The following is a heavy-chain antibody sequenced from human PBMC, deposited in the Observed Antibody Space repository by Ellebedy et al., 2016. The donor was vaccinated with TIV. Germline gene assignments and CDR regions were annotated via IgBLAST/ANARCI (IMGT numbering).Heavy chain of an antibody. Sequence: GESLKISXAASGFTFSNYAMSWVRQAPGKGLEWVSAITGIGTSTYYADSVKGRFTISRDNSKNTLSLQMNSLRADDTAIYYCAKPMGPGGRFDAFDIWGQGTLVTGSS. CDR2: ITGIGTST. D-gene: IGHD3-16*01. V-gene: IGHV3-23*01. CDR3: AKPMGPGGRFDAFDI. CDR1: GFTFSNYA. J-gene: IGHJ3*02.